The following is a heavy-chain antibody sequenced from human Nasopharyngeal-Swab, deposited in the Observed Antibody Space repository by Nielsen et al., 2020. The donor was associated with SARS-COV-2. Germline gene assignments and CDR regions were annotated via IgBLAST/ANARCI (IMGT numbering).Heavy chain of an antibody. Sequence: LRLSCTVAGGSFTNGDYYWTWLRESPGKGLEWIGYIRYSGDTLYNPSLKSRLTISVDTSKKQFSLKLNSVTAADTAVYFCDREYYYDSATPNWFDPWGQGTLVTVSS. V-gene: IGHV4-30-4*01. CDR1: GGSFTNGDYY. CDR2: IRYSGDT. J-gene: IGHJ5*02. D-gene: IGHD3-22*01. CDR3: DREYYYDSATPNWFDP.